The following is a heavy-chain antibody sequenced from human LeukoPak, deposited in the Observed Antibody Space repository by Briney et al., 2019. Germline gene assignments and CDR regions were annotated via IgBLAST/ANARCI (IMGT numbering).Heavy chain of an antibody. CDR2: IKQDGSEK. D-gene: IGHD3-22*01. Sequence: GGSLRLSCAASGFTFSSYGMHWVRQAPGKGLEWVANIKQDGSEKYYVDSVKGRFTISRDNAKNSLYLQMNSLRAEDTAVYYCARVRHYDSSGYYYYYYYMDVWGKGTTVTVSS. V-gene: IGHV3-7*01. J-gene: IGHJ6*03. CDR1: GFTFSSYG. CDR3: ARVRHYDSSGYYYYYYYMDV.